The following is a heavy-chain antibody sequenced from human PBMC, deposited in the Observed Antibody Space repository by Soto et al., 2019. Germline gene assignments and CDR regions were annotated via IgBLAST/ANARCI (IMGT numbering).Heavy chain of an antibody. V-gene: IGHV4-39*01. CDR1: GGSISSSSYY. J-gene: IGHJ6*02. Sequence: SETLSLTCTVSGGSISSSSYYWGWIRQPPGKGLEWIGSIYYSGSTYYNPSLKSRVTISVYTSKNQFSLKLSSVTAADTAVYYCARNDIYYYYRMDVWGQGNAVTVSS. CDR2: IYYSGST. CDR3: ARNDIYYYYRMDV.